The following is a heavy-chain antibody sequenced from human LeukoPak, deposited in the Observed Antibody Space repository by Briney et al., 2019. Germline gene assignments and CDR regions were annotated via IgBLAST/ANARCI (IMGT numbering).Heavy chain of an antibody. V-gene: IGHV3-30-3*01. CDR1: GFTFSRHA. CDR3: ARDRNYHDSRGYFRD. Sequence: GGSLRLSCAASGFTFSRHAMHWVRQAPGKGLEWVAVISYDGSNKYYADSVKGRFTISRDNSKNTLYLQMNSLRAEDTAVYYCARDRNYHDSRGYFRDWGQGTLVTVSS. J-gene: IGHJ4*02. CDR2: ISYDGSNK. D-gene: IGHD3-22*01.